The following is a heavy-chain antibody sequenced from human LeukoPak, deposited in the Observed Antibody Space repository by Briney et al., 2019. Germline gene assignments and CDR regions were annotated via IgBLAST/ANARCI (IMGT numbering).Heavy chain of an antibody. J-gene: IGHJ6*02. V-gene: IGHV1-2*02. D-gene: IGHD6-19*01. Sequence: ASVKVSCKASGYTFTGYYLHWVRQAPGQGLEWMGWINPSSGGTNYAQNFQGRVTMTRDTSIRTAYMELSSLRAEDTAVYYCAKDNRIAVAGLYYYYGMDVWGQGTTVTVSS. CDR1: GYTFTGYY. CDR3: AKDNRIAVAGLYYYYGMDV. CDR2: INPSSGGT.